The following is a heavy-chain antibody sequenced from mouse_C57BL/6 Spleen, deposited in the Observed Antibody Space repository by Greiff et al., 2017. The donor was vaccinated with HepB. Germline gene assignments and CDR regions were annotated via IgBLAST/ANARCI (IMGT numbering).Heavy chain of an antibody. Sequence: EVKLMESGGGLVQPGGSLSLSCAASGFTFTDYYMSWVRQPPGKALEWLGFIRNKANGYTTEYSASVKGRFTISRDNSQSILYLQMNALRAEDSATYYCARSRGYLYGNYGDYAMDYWGQGTSVTVSS. D-gene: IGHD2-10*02. CDR1: GFTFTDYY. J-gene: IGHJ4*01. CDR2: IRNKANGYTT. V-gene: IGHV7-3*01. CDR3: ARSRGYLYGNYGDYAMDY.